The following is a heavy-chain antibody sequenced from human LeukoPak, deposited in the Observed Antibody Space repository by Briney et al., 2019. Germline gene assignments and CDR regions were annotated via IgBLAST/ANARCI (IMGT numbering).Heavy chain of an antibody. V-gene: IGHV3-23*01. D-gene: IGHD6-19*01. J-gene: IGHJ4*02. CDR3: AKERWSRQWLVFYFDY. Sequence: GGSLRLSCAASGFTFSSYGMSWVRQAPGKGLEWVSAIRGSGGSTYYADSVKGRFTISRDNSKNTLYLQMNSLRAEDTAVYYCAKERWSRQWLVFYFDYWGQGTLVTVSS. CDR2: IRGSGGST. CDR1: GFTFSSYG.